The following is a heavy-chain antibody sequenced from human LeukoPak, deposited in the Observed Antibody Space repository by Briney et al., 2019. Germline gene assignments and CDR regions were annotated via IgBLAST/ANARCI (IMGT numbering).Heavy chain of an antibody. CDR2: IYYSGST. CDR3: ARGVLRVRGVIDY. D-gene: IGHD3-10*01. Sequence: PSETLSLTCTVSGGSISSYYWSWIRQPPGKGLEWIGYIYYSGSTNYNPSLKSRVTISVDTSKNQFSLKLSSVTAADTAVYYCARGVLRVRGVIDYWGQGTLVTVSS. J-gene: IGHJ4*02. CDR1: GGSISSYY. V-gene: IGHV4-59*12.